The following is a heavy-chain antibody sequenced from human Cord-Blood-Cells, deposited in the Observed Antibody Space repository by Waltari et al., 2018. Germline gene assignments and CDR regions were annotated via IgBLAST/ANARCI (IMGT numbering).Heavy chain of an antibody. CDR2: ISGSGGST. D-gene: IGHD6-13*01. CDR1: GFPFSSSA. J-gene: IGHJ3*02. V-gene: IGHV3-23*01. Sequence: ELQLLESGGGLVQPGGSLRLSCSASGFPFSSSAMRWVRHAPGKGLEWVSAISGSGGSTYYADSVKGRFTISRDNSKNTLYLQMNSLRAEDTAVYYCAKDAGQQQLVLAFDIWGQGTMVTVSS. CDR3: AKDAGQQQLVLAFDI.